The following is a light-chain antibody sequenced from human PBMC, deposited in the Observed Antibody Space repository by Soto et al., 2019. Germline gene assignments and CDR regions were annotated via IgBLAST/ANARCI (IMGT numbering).Light chain of an antibody. CDR1: QSVSSN. J-gene: IGKJ1*01. Sequence: EIVMTQSPATLSVSPGERATLSCRASQSVSSNLAWYQQKPGQAPRLLIYGASTLQTGVPSRFGGGGSGTEFTLTISGLQPDDFATYYCQQYNSYSPWTFGPGTKVDIK. V-gene: IGKV3-15*01. CDR2: GAS. CDR3: QQYNSYSPWT.